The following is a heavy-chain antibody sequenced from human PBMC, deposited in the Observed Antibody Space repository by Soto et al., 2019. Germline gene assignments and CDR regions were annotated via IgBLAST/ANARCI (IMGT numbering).Heavy chain of an antibody. CDR2: INHSGST. V-gene: IGHV4-34*01. J-gene: IGHJ6*02. Sequence: QVQLQQWGAGLLKPSETLSLTCAVYGGSGGSFSGYYWSWIRQPPGKGLGWIGEINHSGSTNYNPSLKSRVTISVDTSKNQFSLKLSSVTAADTAVYYCARHNYDSSGYYHYYYGMDVWGQGTTVTVSS. D-gene: IGHD3-22*01. CDR3: ARHNYDSSGYYHYYYGMDV. CDR1: GGSGGSFSGYY.